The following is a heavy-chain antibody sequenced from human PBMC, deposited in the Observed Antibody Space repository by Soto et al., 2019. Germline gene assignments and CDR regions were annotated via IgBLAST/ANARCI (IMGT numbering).Heavy chain of an antibody. Sequence: GGSLRLSCAASGFTFSTYAMSWVRQAPGKGLEWVSTISNGIISTYYADSVKGRFTISRDNYKNTLYLQMHSLRADDTAVYYCAKEGVTGTGYHFNYWGQGTLVTVSS. J-gene: IGHJ4*02. CDR1: GFTFSTYA. D-gene: IGHD2-21*02. V-gene: IGHV3-23*01. CDR3: AKEGVTGTGYHFNY. CDR2: ISNGIIST.